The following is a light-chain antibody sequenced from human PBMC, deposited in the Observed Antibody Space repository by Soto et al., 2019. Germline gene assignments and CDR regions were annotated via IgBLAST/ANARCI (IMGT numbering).Light chain of an antibody. CDR1: QNITNN. CDR2: HAS. Sequence: DIQMTQSPSSLSASLGDRVTITCQASQNITNNLSWYQQKPGKAPKLLIYHASKLAKGVTSRFSGSGSCTDFSFIITSLQREDLATYYCQQYYGLPPLTFGQGTRLEIK. CDR3: QQYYGLPPLT. V-gene: IGKV1-33*01. J-gene: IGKJ5*01.